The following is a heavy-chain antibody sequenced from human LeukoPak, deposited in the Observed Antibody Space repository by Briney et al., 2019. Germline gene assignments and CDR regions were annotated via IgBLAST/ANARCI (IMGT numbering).Heavy chain of an antibody. CDR2: LSGSSDST. V-gene: IGHV3-23*01. D-gene: IGHD2-15*01. J-gene: IGHJ4*02. Sequence: GGSLRLSCAASGFTFSSYAMNWVRQAPGKGLEWVSCLSGSSDSTYYTYSVKGRFTISRDNSKNTLYLQMDSLRAEDTAVYCCAKASAAGCYSALDYWGQGSLVTVSS. CDR1: GFTFSSYA. CDR3: AKASAAGCYSALDY.